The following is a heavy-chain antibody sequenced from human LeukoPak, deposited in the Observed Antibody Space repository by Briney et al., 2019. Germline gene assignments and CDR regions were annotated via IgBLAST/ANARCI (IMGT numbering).Heavy chain of an antibody. CDR2: ISYDGSNK. V-gene: IGHV3-30*18. CDR1: GFTFSSYG. D-gene: IGHD6-19*01. CDR3: AKAFWGIAVAGRGEGLFDY. Sequence: GGSLRLSCAASGFTFSSYGMHWVRQAPGKGLDWVAVISYDGSNKYYADSVKGRFTISRDNSKNTLYLQMNSLRAEDTAVYYCAKAFWGIAVAGRGEGLFDYWGQGTLVTVSS. J-gene: IGHJ4*02.